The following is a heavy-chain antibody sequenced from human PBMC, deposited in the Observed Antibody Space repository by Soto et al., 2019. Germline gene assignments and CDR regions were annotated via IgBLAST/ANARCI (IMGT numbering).Heavy chain of an antibody. CDR1: GGSISSSSYY. CDR2: IYYSGST. V-gene: IGHV4-39*01. CDR3: ASMQAVYDILTGYMKSAHDY. J-gene: IGHJ4*02. Sequence: QLQLQESGPGLVKPSETLSLTCTVSGGSISSSSYYWGWIRQPPGKGLEWIGSIYYSGSTYYNPSLKSRVTISVDTSKNQFSLRLSSVTAADTAVYYCASMQAVYDILTGYMKSAHDYWGQGTLVTVSS. D-gene: IGHD3-9*01.